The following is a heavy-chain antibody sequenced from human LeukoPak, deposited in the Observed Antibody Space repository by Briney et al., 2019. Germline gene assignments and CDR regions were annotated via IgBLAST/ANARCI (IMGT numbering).Heavy chain of an antibody. V-gene: IGHV5-51*01. Sequence: GESLKISCKGSGYSFTSYWIAWVRQMPGKGLEWVGIIYPGDSDSRYSPPFQGQVTISADKSISTAFLQWSSLKASDSAMYYCARNQLERSYYYYGMDVWGQGTTVTVSS. D-gene: IGHD1-1*01. CDR3: ARNQLERSYYYYGMDV. J-gene: IGHJ6*02. CDR1: GYSFTSYW. CDR2: IYPGDSDS.